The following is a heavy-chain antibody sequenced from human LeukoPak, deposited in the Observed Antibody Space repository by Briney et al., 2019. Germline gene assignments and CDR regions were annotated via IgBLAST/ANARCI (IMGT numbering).Heavy chain of an antibody. J-gene: IGHJ3*02. Sequence: SVKVSCKASGGTFSSYAIGWVRQAPGQGLEWMGRIIPIFGTANYAQKFQGRVTITTDESTSTAYMELSSLRSEDTAVYYCAKPLIAVAGTSAFDIWGQGTMVTVSS. CDR2: IIPIFGTA. V-gene: IGHV1-69*05. D-gene: IGHD6-19*01. CDR3: AKPLIAVAGTSAFDI. CDR1: GGTFSSYA.